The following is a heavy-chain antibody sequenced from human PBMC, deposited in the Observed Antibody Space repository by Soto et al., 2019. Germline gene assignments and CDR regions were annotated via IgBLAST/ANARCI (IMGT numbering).Heavy chain of an antibody. V-gene: IGHV4-31*03. J-gene: IGHJ6*03. Sequence: SETLSLTCTVSGGSISSGGYYWSWIRQHPGKGLEWIGYIYYSGSTYYNPSLKSRVTISVDTSKNQFSLKLSSVTAADTAVYYCARVPYYYGSGSYYYYYMDVWGKGTTVTVSS. CDR3: ARVPYYYGSGSYYYYYMDV. D-gene: IGHD3-10*01. CDR1: GGSISSGGYY. CDR2: IYYSGST.